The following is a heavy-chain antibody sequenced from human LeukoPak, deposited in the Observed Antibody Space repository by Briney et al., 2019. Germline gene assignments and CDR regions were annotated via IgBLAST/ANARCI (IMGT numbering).Heavy chain of an antibody. Sequence: GGSLRLSCAASGFTFDDYAMHWVRQAPGKGLEWVSCISWNSGSIGYADSVKGRFTISRDNAKNSLYLQMNSLRAEDTALYYCAKGPSPYDSSGYIDYWGQGTLVTVSS. CDR2: ISWNSGSI. D-gene: IGHD3-22*01. J-gene: IGHJ4*02. CDR3: AKGPSPYDSSGYIDY. V-gene: IGHV3-9*01. CDR1: GFTFDDYA.